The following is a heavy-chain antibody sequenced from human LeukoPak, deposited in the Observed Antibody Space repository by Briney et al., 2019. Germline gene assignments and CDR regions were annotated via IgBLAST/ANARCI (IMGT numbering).Heavy chain of an antibody. J-gene: IGHJ4*02. CDR3: ARDPLLTGYIGV. Sequence: SETLSLTCTVSGYSISSGYYWGWIRQPPGQGLEWIGSIYHSGSTYYNPSLKSRVTISVDTSKNQFSLKLSSVTAADTAVYYCARDPLLTGYIGVWGQGTLVTVSS. CDR2: IYHSGST. V-gene: IGHV4-38-2*02. D-gene: IGHD3-9*01. CDR1: GYSISSGYY.